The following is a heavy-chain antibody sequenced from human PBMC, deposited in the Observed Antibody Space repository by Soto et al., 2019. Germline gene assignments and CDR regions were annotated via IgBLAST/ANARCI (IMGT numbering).Heavy chain of an antibody. CDR3: ARGAPLECSGGSCNPPMSYFDY. V-gene: IGHV4-39*07. Sequence: SETLSLTCTVSGGSISSSGSYWGWVRQRPGKGLEWIVSFYYTGGTYSTYYNPSLKSRVTISVDRSKNQFSLKLSPVTAADTAVYYCARGAPLECSGGSCNPPMSYFDYWGQGTLVTVSS. CDR1: GGSISSSGSY. CDR2: FYYTGGT. J-gene: IGHJ4*02. D-gene: IGHD2-15*01.